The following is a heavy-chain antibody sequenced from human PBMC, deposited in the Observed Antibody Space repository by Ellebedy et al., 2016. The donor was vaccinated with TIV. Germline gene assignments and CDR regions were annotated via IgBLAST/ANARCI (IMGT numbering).Heavy chain of an antibody. V-gene: IGHV3-23*01. CDR1: GFTFSSYA. D-gene: IGHD1-26*01. CDR3: AKDQASYGADNWFDP. Sequence: GESLKISXAASGFTFSSYAMSWVRQAPGKGLEWVSAISGSGGSTYYADSVKGRFTISRDNSKNTLYLQMNSLRAEDTAVYYCAKDQASYGADNWFDPWGQGTLVTVSS. J-gene: IGHJ5*02. CDR2: ISGSGGST.